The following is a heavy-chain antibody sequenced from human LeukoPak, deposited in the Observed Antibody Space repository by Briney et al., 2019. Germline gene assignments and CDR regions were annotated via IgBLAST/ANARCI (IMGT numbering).Heavy chain of an antibody. Sequence: GGSLRLSCAASGFTISGYWMSWVRQAPEKGLEWVANIKPDGSEKHYVDSVKGRFTISRDNAENSLYLQMNSLRAEDTAVYYCAKDPWGYYDSSGLYYFDYWGQGTLVTVSS. CDR3: AKDPWGYYDSSGLYYFDY. CDR1: GFTISGYW. D-gene: IGHD3-22*01. V-gene: IGHV3-7*03. CDR2: IKPDGSEK. J-gene: IGHJ4*02.